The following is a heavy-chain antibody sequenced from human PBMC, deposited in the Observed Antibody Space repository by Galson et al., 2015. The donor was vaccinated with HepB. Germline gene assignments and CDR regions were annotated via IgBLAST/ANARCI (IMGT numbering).Heavy chain of an antibody. D-gene: IGHD3-3*01. CDR3: ARSRMERSGYYTRYYYYYYMDV. CDR2: INHSGST. Sequence: TLSLTCAVYGGSFSGYYWSWIRQPPGKGLEWIGEINHSGSTNYNPSLKSRVTISVDTSKNQFSLKLSSVTAADTAVYYCARSRMERSGYYTRYYYYYYMDVWGKGTTVTVSS. J-gene: IGHJ6*03. CDR1: GGSFSGYY. V-gene: IGHV4-34*01.